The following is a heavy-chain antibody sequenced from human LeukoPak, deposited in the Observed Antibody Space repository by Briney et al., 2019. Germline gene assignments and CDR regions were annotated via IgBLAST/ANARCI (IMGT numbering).Heavy chain of an antibody. CDR3: ARIHRYCSGGACYVLDN. CDR1: GGSVSGYY. V-gene: IGHV4-59*02. Sequence: PSETLSLTCVVSGGSVSGYYWGWIRQPPGRGLEWIGYVYYSGSTNYNPSFKGRITISVDTSRNQFSLQLSSVTAADTAVYYCARIHRYCSGGACYVLDNWGQGTLVAVSS. CDR2: VYYSGST. J-gene: IGHJ4*02. D-gene: IGHD2-15*01.